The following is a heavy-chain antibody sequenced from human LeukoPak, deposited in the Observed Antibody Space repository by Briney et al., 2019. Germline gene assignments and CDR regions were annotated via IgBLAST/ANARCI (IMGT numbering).Heavy chain of an antibody. V-gene: IGHV3-30*03. Sequence: PGGSLRLSCAASGFTFSSYGMHWVRQAPGKGLEWVAVISYDGSNKYYADSVKGRFTISRDNSKNTLYLQMNSLRAEDTAVYYCDGGYYDSSGYQPLFDYWGQGTLVTVSS. CDR3: DGGYYDSSGYQPLFDY. D-gene: IGHD3-22*01. CDR1: GFTFSSYG. CDR2: ISYDGSNK. J-gene: IGHJ4*02.